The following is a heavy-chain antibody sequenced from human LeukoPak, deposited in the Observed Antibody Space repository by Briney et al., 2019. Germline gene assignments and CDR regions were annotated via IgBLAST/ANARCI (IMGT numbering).Heavy chain of an antibody. J-gene: IGHJ6*02. D-gene: IGHD6-13*01. V-gene: IGHV4-30-2*06. CDR3: ASSIAAPERMDV. Sequence: PSETLSLTCEVSGGSISSGRFPWSWIRQSPGKGLEWIGYIYHNGATYDNPSLKSRVTLSIDRSKSHFSLSLGSVTAADTAVYYCASSIAAPERMDVWGQGTTVTVSS. CDR1: GGSISSGRFP. CDR2: IYHNGAT.